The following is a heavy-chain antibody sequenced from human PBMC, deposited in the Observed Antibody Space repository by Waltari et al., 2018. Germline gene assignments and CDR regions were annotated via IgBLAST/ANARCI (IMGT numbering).Heavy chain of an antibody. CDR2: IYPRYSDT. CDR1: GYSFTSYW. CDR3: ARPNYYGSGSWGRVDY. D-gene: IGHD3-10*01. J-gene: IGHJ4*02. V-gene: IGHV5-51*03. Sequence: EVQLVQSGAEVKKQGESLKISCKGSGYSFTSYWIGWVRQMPGKGLEWMGIIYPRYSDTRYSPSLQGQFTISADKSIITAYLQWSSLTASDTAMYYCARPNYYGSGSWGRVDYWGQGTLVTVSS.